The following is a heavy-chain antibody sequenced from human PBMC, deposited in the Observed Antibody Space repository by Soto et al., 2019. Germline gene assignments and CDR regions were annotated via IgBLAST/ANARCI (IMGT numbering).Heavy chain of an antibody. CDR1: GVSISSGGYS. CDR3: ARGVTTVTTIDY. CDR2: IYHSGST. J-gene: IGHJ4*02. V-gene: IGHV4-30-2*01. Sequence: PSETLSLTCAVSGVSISSGGYSWSWIRQPPGKGLEWIGYIYHSGSTYYNPSLKSRVTISVDRSKYQFSLKLSSVTAADTAVYYCARGVTTVTTIDYWGQGTLVTVSS. D-gene: IGHD4-17*01.